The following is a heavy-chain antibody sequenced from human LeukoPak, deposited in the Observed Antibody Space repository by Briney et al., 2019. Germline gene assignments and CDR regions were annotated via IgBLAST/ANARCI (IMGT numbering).Heavy chain of an antibody. CDR2: ISAYNGNT. CDR3: ARDLYPIAVAGAFGWFDP. Sequence: GASVKVSCKASGYTFTSYGISWVRQAPGQGLEWMGWISAYNGNTNYAQKLQGRVTTTTDTSTSTAYMELRSLRSDDTAVYYCARDLYPIAVAGAFGWFDPWGQGTLVTVSS. J-gene: IGHJ5*02. V-gene: IGHV1-18*01. D-gene: IGHD6-19*01. CDR1: GYTFTSYG.